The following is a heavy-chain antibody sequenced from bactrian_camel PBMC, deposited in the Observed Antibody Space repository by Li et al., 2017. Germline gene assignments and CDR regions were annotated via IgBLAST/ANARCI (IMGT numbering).Heavy chain of an antibody. Sequence: VQLVESGGGSVQSGGSLRLSCAASGFAFNESRMSWVRQVPGKALEWVSAVAIDGDSSTFYADFVKGRFTISRDNAKNTLYLQMNSLKPEDTAMYYCAAHLLRSSCAFPTSLYVYWGQGTQVTVS. J-gene: IGHJ4*01. CDR3: AAHLLRSSCAFPTSLYVY. V-gene: IGHV3S40*01. CDR1: GFAFNESR. D-gene: IGHD7*01. CDR2: VAIDGDSST.